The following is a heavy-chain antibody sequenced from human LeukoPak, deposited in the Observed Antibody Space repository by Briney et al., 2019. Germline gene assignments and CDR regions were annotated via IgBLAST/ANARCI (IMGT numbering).Heavy chain of an antibody. CDR1: GGSISSYY. CDR3: ARVAMVTGYYFDY. CDR2: IYYSGST. D-gene: IGHD5-18*01. J-gene: IGHJ4*02. Sequence: PSETLSLTCTVSGGSISSYYWSWIRQPPGKGLEWIGYIYYSGSTNYNPSLKSRVTISVDPSKNQFSLKLSSVTAADTAVYYCARVAMVTGYYFDYWGQGTLVTVSS. V-gene: IGHV4-59*01.